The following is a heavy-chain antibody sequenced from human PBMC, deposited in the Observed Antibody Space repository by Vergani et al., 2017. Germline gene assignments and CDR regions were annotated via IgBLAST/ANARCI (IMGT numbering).Heavy chain of an antibody. CDR1: GFTFSSYA. CDR3: AKEGIXYDYVWGSYRYTPTFDY. J-gene: IGHJ4*02. D-gene: IGHD3-16*02. V-gene: IGHV3-23*01. Sequence: EVQLLESGGGLVQPGGSLRLSCAASGFTFSSYAMSWVRQAPGKGLEWVSAISGSGGSTYYADSVKGRFTISRDNSKNTLYLQMNSLRAEDTAVYYCAKEGIXYDYVWGSYRYTPTFDYWGQGTLVTVSS. CDR2: ISGSGGST.